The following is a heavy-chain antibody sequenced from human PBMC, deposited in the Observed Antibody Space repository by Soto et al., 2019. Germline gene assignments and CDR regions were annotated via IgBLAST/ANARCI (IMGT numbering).Heavy chain of an antibody. V-gene: IGHV4-34*01. Sequence: SETKCLTCGVDDGYCGGYDGSWIRQPPGKGLEWIGEINHSGVTNYKPSLKRRVTISVDTSKNQFSLQLKSVTAADTALYYCARFSGSYYYAMDVWGQGSTVTVSS. CDR1: DGYCGGYD. J-gene: IGHJ6*02. CDR2: INHSGVT. CDR3: ARFSGSYYYAMDV. D-gene: IGHD6-19*01.